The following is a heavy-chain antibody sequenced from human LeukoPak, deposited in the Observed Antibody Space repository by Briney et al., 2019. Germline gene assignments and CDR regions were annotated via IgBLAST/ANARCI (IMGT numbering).Heavy chain of an antibody. Sequence: GGSLRLSCAASGFTFSSYAMSWVRQAPGKGLEWVSAISGSGGSTYYADSVKGRFTISRDNSKNTLYLQMNSLGAEDTAVYYCAKAGAVAGTEWFDPWGQGTLVTVSS. CDR1: GFTFSSYA. V-gene: IGHV3-23*01. D-gene: IGHD6-19*01. CDR2: ISGSGGST. J-gene: IGHJ5*02. CDR3: AKAGAVAGTEWFDP.